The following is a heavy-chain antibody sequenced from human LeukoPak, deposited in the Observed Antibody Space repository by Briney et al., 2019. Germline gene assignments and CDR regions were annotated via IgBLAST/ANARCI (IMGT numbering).Heavy chain of an antibody. CDR1: GFTFSSYW. CDR3: ARDGIGGYYDSSGYYDY. J-gene: IGHJ4*02. Sequence: GGSLRLSCAASGFTFSSYWMSWVRQAPGKGLEWVANIKQDGSEKYYVDSVKGRFTISRDNAKNSLYLQMNSLRAEDTAVYYCARDGIGGYYDSSGYYDYWGQGTLVTVSS. D-gene: IGHD3-22*01. V-gene: IGHV3-7*01. CDR2: IKQDGSEK.